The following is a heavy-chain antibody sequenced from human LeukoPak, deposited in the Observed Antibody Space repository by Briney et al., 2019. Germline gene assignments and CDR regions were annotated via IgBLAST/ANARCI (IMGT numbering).Heavy chain of an antibody. CDR2: ISAYNGNT. CDR1: GYTFTSYG. D-gene: IGHD5-24*01. V-gene: IGHV1-18*01. Sequence: ASVKVSCKASGYTFTSYGISWVRQAPGQGLEWMGWISAYNGNTNYAQKFQGRVTITADESTSTAYMELSSLRSEDTAVYYCARMVAEMATTQYYFDYWGQGTLVTVSP. CDR3: ARMVAEMATTQYYFDY. J-gene: IGHJ4*02.